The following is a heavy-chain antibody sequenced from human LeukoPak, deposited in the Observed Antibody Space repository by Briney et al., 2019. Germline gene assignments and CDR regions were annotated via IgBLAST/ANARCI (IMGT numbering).Heavy chain of an antibody. CDR2: IYYSGST. CDR1: GGSISSSSYY. Sequence: PSETLSLTCTVSGGSISSSSYYWGWIRQPPGKGLEWIGSIYYSGSTYYNPSLKSRVTISLDTSKNQFSLKLSSVTAADTAVYYCARGHGVVVPAAKTRYYYYYYMDVWGKGTTVTVSS. J-gene: IGHJ6*03. D-gene: IGHD2-2*01. V-gene: IGHV4-39*07. CDR3: ARGHGVVVPAAKTRYYYYYYMDV.